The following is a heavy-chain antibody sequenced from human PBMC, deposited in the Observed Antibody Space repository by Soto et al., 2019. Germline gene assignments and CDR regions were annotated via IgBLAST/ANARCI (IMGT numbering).Heavy chain of an antibody. J-gene: IGHJ3*02. CDR3: ARGASPVVVNALDDAFDI. Sequence: ASVKVSCKASGYTFTSYGISWVRQAPGQGLEWMGWISAYNGNTNYAQKLQGRVTMTTDTSTSTAYMELRSLRSDDTAVYYCARGASPVVVNALDDAFDIWGQGTMVTVSS. D-gene: IGHD2-2*01. CDR2: ISAYNGNT. V-gene: IGHV1-18*01. CDR1: GYTFTSYG.